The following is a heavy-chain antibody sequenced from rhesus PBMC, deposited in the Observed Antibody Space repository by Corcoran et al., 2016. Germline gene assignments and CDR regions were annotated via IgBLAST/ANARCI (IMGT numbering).Heavy chain of an antibody. D-gene: IGHD1-1*01. V-gene: IGHV4-93*02. CDR1: GGSISSSNW. CDR2: IYGSGGST. CDR3: ARSTAPDY. Sequence: QVQLQESGPAVVKPSETLSLTCAVSGGSISSSNWWSWIRPSPGKGLEGSGGIYGSGGSTEYNPSLKSRVTISIDTSKNQFSLKLSSVTAADTAMYYCARSTAPDYWGQGVLVTVSS. J-gene: IGHJ4*01.